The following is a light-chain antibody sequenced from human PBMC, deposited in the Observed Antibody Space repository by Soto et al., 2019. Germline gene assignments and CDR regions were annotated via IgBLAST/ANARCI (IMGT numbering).Light chain of an antibody. J-gene: IGLJ2*01. V-gene: IGLV1-44*01. CDR2: SNS. Sequence: QSVLAQPPSASWTPGQTVTISCSGGSSNIKTNGVSWYQQVPGAAPKLLIYSNSQRPSGAPDRFSGSKSGTSASLAISGLQSEDEATYHCSTWDDSLNGLIFGGGTKLTVL. CDR3: STWDDSLNGLI. CDR1: SSNIKTNG.